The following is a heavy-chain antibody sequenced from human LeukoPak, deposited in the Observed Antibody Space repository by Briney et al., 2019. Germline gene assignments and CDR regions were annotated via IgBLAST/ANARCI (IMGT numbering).Heavy chain of an antibody. CDR1: GFTFSSYD. CDR3: ARAPGKRYYYDSSGYYGGLGYYYYGMDV. CDR2: IGTAGDT. Sequence: GGSLRLSCAASGFTFSSYDMHWVRHATGKGLEWVSAIGTAGDTYYPGSVKGRFTIPRENAKNSLYLQMNSLRAGDTAVYYCARAPGKRYYYDSSGYYGGLGYYYYGMDVWGQGTTVTVSS. J-gene: IGHJ6*02. V-gene: IGHV3-13*01. D-gene: IGHD3-22*01.